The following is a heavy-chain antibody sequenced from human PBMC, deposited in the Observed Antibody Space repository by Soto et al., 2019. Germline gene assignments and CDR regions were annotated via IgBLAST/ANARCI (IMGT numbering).Heavy chain of an antibody. J-gene: IGHJ4*02. CDR3: AGGGGLPGYY. V-gene: IGHV1-3*01. CDR1: GYTFTSHA. Sequence: ASVKVSCKASGYTFTSHAMHWVRQAPGQRLEWMGRINSANGNTKYSQKFQGRATITRDTSASTAYMELSSLRSEDTAVYYSAGGGGLPGYYWGQGTLVTVSS. D-gene: IGHD2-2*01. CDR2: INSANGNT.